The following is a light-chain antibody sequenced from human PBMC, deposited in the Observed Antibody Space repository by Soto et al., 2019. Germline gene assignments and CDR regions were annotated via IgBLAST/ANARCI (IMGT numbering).Light chain of an antibody. Sequence: EIVMTQSPATLSVSPGGRATLSCRASQSISDTLAWYQQKPGQAPRLLIHGASTRATGFPGRFSGSGSGTDFTLTISSLQFEDFAVYYCQQYNNWPWTFGQGTKVEIK. J-gene: IGKJ1*01. V-gene: IGKV3-15*01. CDR2: GAS. CDR3: QQYNNWPWT. CDR1: QSISDT.